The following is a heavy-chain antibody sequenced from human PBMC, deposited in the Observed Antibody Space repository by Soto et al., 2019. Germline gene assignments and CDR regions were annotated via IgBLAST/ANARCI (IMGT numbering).Heavy chain of an antibody. CDR1: GFTFSSYA. J-gene: IGHJ4*02. D-gene: IGHD3-9*01. CDR2: ISGSGGST. V-gene: IGHV3-23*01. Sequence: GGSLRLSCAASGFTFSSYAMSLVRQAPGKGLEWVSAISGSGGSTYYADSVKGRFTISRDNSKNTLYLQMNSLRAEDTAVYYCAKDGEYYDILTGYSHAPFDYWGQGTLVTVS. CDR3: AKDGEYYDILTGYSHAPFDY.